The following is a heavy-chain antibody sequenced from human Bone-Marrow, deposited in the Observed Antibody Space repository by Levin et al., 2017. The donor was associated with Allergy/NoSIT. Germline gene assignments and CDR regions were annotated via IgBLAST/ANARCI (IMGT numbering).Heavy chain of an antibody. V-gene: IGHV4-38-2*01. CDR1: NYSINSDFH. CDR3: ARTLGYCSSDGCYYYFDS. J-gene: IGHJ4*02. Sequence: SETLSLTCAVSNYSINSDFHWGWIRQPPGKGLEWIGSIDPSGNTYYNPSLKSRVTMSMDTSENQFSLRLTSVTAADTAVYYCARTLGYCSSDGCYYYFDSWGQGTLVTVSS. CDR2: IDPSGNT. D-gene: IGHD2-2*01.